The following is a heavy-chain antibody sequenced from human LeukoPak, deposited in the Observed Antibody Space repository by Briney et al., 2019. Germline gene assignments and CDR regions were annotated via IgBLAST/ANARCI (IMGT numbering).Heavy chain of an antibody. Sequence: ASVKVSCKVSGYTLTELSMHWVRQAPGKGLEWMGGFDPEDGETIYAQKFQGRVTMTEDTSTDTAYMELSSLRSEDTAVYYCANQDTTVTTRGLTFDYWGQGTLVTVSS. CDR3: ANQDTTVTTRGLTFDY. V-gene: IGHV1-24*01. CDR2: FDPEDGET. D-gene: IGHD4-17*01. J-gene: IGHJ4*02. CDR1: GYTLTELS.